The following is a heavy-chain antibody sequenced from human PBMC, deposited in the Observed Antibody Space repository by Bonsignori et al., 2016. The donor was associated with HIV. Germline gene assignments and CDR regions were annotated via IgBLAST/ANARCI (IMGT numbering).Heavy chain of an antibody. J-gene: IGHJ4*02. D-gene: IGHD1-14*01. CDR3: AKVGITGTTYYFDY. V-gene: IGHV3-30*02. CDR2: IRYDGSNK. Sequence: WIRQPPGKGLEWVAFIRYDGSNKYYADSVKGRFTISRDNSKNTLYLQMNSLRAEDTAVYYCAKVGITGTTYYFDYWGQGTLVTVSS.